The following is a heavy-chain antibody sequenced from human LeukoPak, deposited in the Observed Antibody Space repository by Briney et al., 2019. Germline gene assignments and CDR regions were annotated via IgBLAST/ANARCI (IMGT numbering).Heavy chain of an antibody. CDR2: IYYSGST. CDR3: ARHTVTATFDY. V-gene: IGHV4-59*08. CDR1: GGSISSYY. Sequence: SETLSLTCTVSGGSISSYYWSWIRQPPGKGLEWIGYIYYSGSTNYNPSLKSRVTISVDTSKNQFSLRLSSVTAADTAVYYCARHTVTATFDYWGQGTLVTVSS. D-gene: IGHD2-21*02. J-gene: IGHJ4*02.